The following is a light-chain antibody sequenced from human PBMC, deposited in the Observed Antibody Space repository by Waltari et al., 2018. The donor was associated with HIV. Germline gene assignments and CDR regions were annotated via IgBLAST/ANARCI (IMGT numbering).Light chain of an antibody. J-gene: IGLJ2*01. V-gene: IGLV1-47*01. Sequence: QSVLTQPPSTSGTSGQRVTISCSGSNSNAGSTYIYWYRQFPGAAPKLLIYRNNQRPSGVADRFSGSKSGTSASLAISGLRSGDEADYYCAVWDDTLNGPVFGGGTRVTVL. CDR3: AVWDDTLNGPV. CDR1: NSNAGSTY. CDR2: RNN.